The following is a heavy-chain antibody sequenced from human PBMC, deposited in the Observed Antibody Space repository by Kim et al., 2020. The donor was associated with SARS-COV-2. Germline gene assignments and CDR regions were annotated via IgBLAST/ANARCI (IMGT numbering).Heavy chain of an antibody. Sequence: YNPSLTSRVTISVDTSKNQFSLKLSSVTAADTAVYYCARWPHYYYYGMDVWGQGTTVTVSS. CDR3: ARWPHYYYYGMDV. V-gene: IGHV4-34*01. J-gene: IGHJ6*02.